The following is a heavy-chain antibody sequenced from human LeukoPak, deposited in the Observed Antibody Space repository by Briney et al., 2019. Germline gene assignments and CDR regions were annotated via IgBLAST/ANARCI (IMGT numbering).Heavy chain of an antibody. CDR1: GFTFSSYG. D-gene: IGHD4-17*01. V-gene: IGHV3-30*02. Sequence: GGSLRLSCAASGFTFSSYGMHWVRQAPGKGLEWVAFIRYDGSNKYYADSVKGRFTISRDNSKNTLYLQMNSLRAEDTAVYYCAREIDYGTNWFDPWGQGTLVTVSS. CDR3: AREIDYGTNWFDP. J-gene: IGHJ5*02. CDR2: IRYDGSNK.